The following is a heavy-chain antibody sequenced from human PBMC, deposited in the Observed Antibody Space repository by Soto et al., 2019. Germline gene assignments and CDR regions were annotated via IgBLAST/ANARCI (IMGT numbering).Heavy chain of an antibody. CDR1: GDSVSSNSAA. CDR3: ARDPGIVVVPATKGGMDV. V-gene: IGHV6-1*01. Sequence: SQTLSLTCAISGDSVSSNSAAWNWIRQSPSRGLEWLGRTYYRSKWYNDYAVSVKSRITINPDTSKNQFSLQLNSVTPEDTAVYYCARDPGIVVVPATKGGMDVWGQGTTVTV. D-gene: IGHD2-2*01. CDR2: TYYRSKWYN. J-gene: IGHJ6*02.